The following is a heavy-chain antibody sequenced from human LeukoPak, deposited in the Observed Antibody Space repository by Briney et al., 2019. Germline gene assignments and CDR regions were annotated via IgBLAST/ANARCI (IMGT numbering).Heavy chain of an antibody. CDR3: ARLDYGDYAHFDY. D-gene: IGHD4-17*01. Sequence: ASETLSLTCTVSGGSISSSSYYWGWIRQPPGKGLEWIGSIYYSGSTYYSPSLKSRVTISRDTSNNQISLSLSSVTAADTAVYYCARLDYGDYAHFDYWGQGTLVTVSS. CDR2: IYYSGST. V-gene: IGHV4-39*07. J-gene: IGHJ4*02. CDR1: GGSISSSSYY.